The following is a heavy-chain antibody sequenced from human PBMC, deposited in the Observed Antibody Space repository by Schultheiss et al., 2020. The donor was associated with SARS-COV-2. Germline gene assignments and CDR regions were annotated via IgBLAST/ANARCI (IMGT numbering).Heavy chain of an antibody. CDR1: GYTFTSYG. V-gene: IGHV1-18*01. J-gene: IGHJ4*02. CDR3: ASNRYGVSRWYGEYSFDY. D-gene: IGHD6-13*01. Sequence: ASVKVSCKASGYTFTSYGISWVRQAPGQGLEWMGWISAYNGNTNYAQKPQGRVTMTTDTSTNTAYMELRSLRSDDTAVYYCASNRYGVSRWYGEYSFDYWGQGTPVTVSS. CDR2: ISAYNGNT.